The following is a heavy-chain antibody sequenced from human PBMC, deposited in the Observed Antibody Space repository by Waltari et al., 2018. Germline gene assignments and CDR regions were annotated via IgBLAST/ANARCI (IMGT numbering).Heavy chain of an antibody. D-gene: IGHD5-12*01. CDR3: ARDRMGIVATIEEIGRLPLYGMDV. Sequence: VQLVQSGAEVKKPGESLKISCKGSGGTFSSYAISWVRQAPGPGLEWMGGIIPIFGTANYAQKFQGRVTITADESTSTAYMELSSLRSEDTAVYYCARDRMGIVATIEEIGRLPLYGMDVWGQGTTVTVSS. CDR1: GGTFSSYA. V-gene: IGHV1-69*01. CDR2: IIPIFGTA. J-gene: IGHJ6*02.